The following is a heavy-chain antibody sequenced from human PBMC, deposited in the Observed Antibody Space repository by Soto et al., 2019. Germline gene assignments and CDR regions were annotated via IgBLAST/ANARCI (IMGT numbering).Heavy chain of an antibody. D-gene: IGHD3-10*01. CDR1: GFPFSSYG. V-gene: IGHV3-30*18. CDR2: ISYDGSNE. CDR3: AKLVDRLGGVTVVAY. Sequence: QVRLVESGGGVVQPGRSMMLSCTVSGFPFSSYGFHWVRQAPGKGLEWVALISYDGSNEYYSDSVKARFTISRDNSKNTLYLQMNSLRREDTAVYYCAKLVDRLGGVTVVAYWGRGTLVTVSS. J-gene: IGHJ4*02.